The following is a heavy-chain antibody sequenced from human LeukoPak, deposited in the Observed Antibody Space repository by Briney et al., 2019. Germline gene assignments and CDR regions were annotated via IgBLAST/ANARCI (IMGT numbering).Heavy chain of an antibody. D-gene: IGHD2-2*01. CDR2: IKQDGSEI. CDR1: GFTFSGYW. J-gene: IGHJ6*04. CDR3: AITFRIDCSSTSCYYYGMDV. V-gene: IGHV3-7*01. Sequence: GGSLRLSCVASGFTFSGYWMSWVRQAPGKGLEWVANIKQDGSEIYYVDSVKGRFTISRDNAKNSLYLQMNSLRAEDTAVYYCAITFRIDCSSTSCYYYGMDVWGKGTTVTVSS.